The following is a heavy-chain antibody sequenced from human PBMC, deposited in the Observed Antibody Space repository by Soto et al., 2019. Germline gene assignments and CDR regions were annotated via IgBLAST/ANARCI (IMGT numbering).Heavy chain of an antibody. D-gene: IGHD2-2*01. CDR3: ARAVVPAASFDI. J-gene: IGHJ3*02. CDR1: GFTVSSNY. Sequence: EVQLVESGGGLVQPGGSLRLSCAASGFTVSSNYMSWVRQAPGKGLEWVSVIYSGGSTYYADSVKGRFTSSRDNSKNTLYLQMNSLRAEDTAVYYCARAVVPAASFDIWGQGTMVTVSS. CDR2: IYSGGST. V-gene: IGHV3-66*01.